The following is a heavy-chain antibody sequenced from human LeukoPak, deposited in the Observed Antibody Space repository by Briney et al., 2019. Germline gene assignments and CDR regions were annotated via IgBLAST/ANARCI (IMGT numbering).Heavy chain of an antibody. Sequence: GGSLRLSCAASGFTFSSYWMSWVRQAPGKGLEWVSAISGSGASTYCADSVKGRFTISRDNSKNTLYLQMNSLRAEDTAVYYCAKDRGGIIHPWGQGTLVTVSS. CDR3: AKDRGGIIHP. V-gene: IGHV3-23*01. CDR1: GFTFSSYW. CDR2: ISGSGAST. J-gene: IGHJ5*02.